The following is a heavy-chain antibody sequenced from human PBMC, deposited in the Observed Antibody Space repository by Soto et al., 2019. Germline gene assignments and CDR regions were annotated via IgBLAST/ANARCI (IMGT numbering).Heavy chain of an antibody. CDR1: GYSITAGGYY. J-gene: IGHJ5*02. CDR2: FYSSGSI. Sequence: SETLSLTCFVSGYSITAGGYYWSWIRHHPGKGLEWIGSFYSSGSIIYNPSLRSRVSISGDTSSNRFSMSLTSVTAADTARYYCARMYSSGSGWFHPWGQGTLVTVSS. V-gene: IGHV4-31*03. D-gene: IGHD6-19*01. CDR3: ARMYSSGSGWFHP.